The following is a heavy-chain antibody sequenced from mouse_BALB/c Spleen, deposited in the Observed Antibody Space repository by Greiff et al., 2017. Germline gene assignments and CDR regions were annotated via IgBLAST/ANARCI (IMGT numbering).Heavy chain of an antibody. D-gene: IGHD2-10*02. V-gene: IGHV5-4*02. CDR2: ISDGGSYT. J-gene: IGHJ3*01. Sequence: VQLKESGGGLVKPGGSLKLSCAASGFTFSDYYMYWVRQTPEKRLEWVATISDGGSYTYYPDSVKGRFTISRDNAKNNLYLQMSSLKSEDTAMYYCARDTEYGNYVAWFAYWGQGTLVTVSA. CDR1: GFTFSDYY. CDR3: ARDTEYGNYVAWFAY.